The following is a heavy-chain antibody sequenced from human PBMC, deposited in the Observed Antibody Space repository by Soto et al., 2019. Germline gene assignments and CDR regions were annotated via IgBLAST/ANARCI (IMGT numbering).Heavy chain of an antibody. Sequence: SETLSLTCAVSGGSISSSNWWSWVRQPPGKGLEWIGEIYHSGSTNYNPSLKSRVTISVDKSKNQFSLKLSSVTAADTAVYYCASYTSSSWIWWLDPWGQGTLVTVSS. V-gene: IGHV4-4*02. CDR1: GGSISSSNW. J-gene: IGHJ5*02. CDR3: ASYTSSSWIWWLDP. D-gene: IGHD6-13*01. CDR2: IYHSGST.